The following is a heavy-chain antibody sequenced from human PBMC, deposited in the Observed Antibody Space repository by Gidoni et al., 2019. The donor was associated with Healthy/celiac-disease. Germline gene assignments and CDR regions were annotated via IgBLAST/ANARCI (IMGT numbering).Heavy chain of an antibody. D-gene: IGHD3-16*01. Sequence: QVQLQQWGAGLLKPSETLSLTCAVYGGSFSGYYWSWIRQPPGKGLEWIGEINHSGSTNYNPSLKSRVTISVDTSKNQFSLKLSSVTAADTAVYYCARGGFGGGGGISDYWGQGTLVTVSS. CDR2: INHSGST. V-gene: IGHV4-34*01. J-gene: IGHJ4*02. CDR3: ARGGFGGGGGISDY. CDR1: GGSFSGYY.